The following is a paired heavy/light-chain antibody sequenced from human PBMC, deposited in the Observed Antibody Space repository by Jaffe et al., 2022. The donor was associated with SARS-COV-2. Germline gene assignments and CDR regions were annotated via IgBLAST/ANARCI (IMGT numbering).Heavy chain of an antibody. D-gene: IGHD3-9*01. Sequence: QLQLQESGPGLVKPSETLSLTCTVSGGSISSSDYFWGWIRQPPGKGLEWIGNIYYSGSTYYNPSLKSRVTISVDTSKNQFSLKLSSVTAADTAVYYCARPSPGRLAPFEYWGQGTLVTVSS. CDR2: IYYSGST. V-gene: IGHV4-39*01. CDR1: GGSISSSDYF. CDR3: ARPSPGRLAPFEY. J-gene: IGHJ4*02.
Light chain of an antibody. CDR2: AAS. Sequence: DIQMTQSPSSLSASVGDRVTITCRASQSISSYLNWYQQKAGKAPKLLIYAASSLQSGVPSRFSGSGSGTDFTLTISSLQPEDFATYYCQQSYSTPWTFGQGTKVGIK. CDR3: QQSYSTPWT. J-gene: IGKJ1*01. V-gene: IGKV1-39*01. CDR1: QSISSY.